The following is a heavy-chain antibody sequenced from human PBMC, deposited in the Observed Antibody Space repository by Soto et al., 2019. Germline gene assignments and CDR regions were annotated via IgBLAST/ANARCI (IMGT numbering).Heavy chain of an antibody. Sequence: SVKVSCKASGGTFSSYAISWVRQAPGQGLGWMGGIIPIFGTANYAQKFQGRVTITADESTSTAYMELSSLRSEDTAVYYCARNSSSFDYYYYGMDVWGQGTTVTVSS. J-gene: IGHJ6*02. CDR3: ARNSSSFDYYYYGMDV. CDR2: IIPIFGTA. D-gene: IGHD6-6*01. CDR1: GGTFSSYA. V-gene: IGHV1-69*13.